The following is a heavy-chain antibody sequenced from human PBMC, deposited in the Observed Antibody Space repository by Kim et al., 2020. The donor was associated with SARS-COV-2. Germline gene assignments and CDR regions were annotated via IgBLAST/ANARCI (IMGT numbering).Heavy chain of an antibody. Sequence: GGSLRLSCAASGFTFSSYGMHWVRQAPGKGLEWVAVISYDGSNKYYADSVKGRFTISRDNSKNTLYLQMNSLRAEDTAVYYCAKLFPLYVEPTIDYWGQGTLVTVSS. CDR1: GFTFSSYG. V-gene: IGHV3-30*18. CDR3: AKLFPLYVEPTIDY. J-gene: IGHJ4*02. CDR2: ISYDGSNK. D-gene: IGHD3-16*01.